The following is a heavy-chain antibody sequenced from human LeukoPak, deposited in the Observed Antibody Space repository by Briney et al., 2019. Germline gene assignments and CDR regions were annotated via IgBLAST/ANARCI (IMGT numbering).Heavy chain of an antibody. Sequence: PGGSLRLSCAASGFTFSSYGMHWVRQAPGKGLEWVAVIWYDGSNKYYADSVKGRFTISRDNSKNTPYLQMNSLRAEDTAVYYCAREALGAYYYYGMDVWGQGTTVTVSS. V-gene: IGHV3-33*01. D-gene: IGHD3-3*01. J-gene: IGHJ6*02. CDR3: AREALGAYYYYGMDV. CDR2: IWYDGSNK. CDR1: GFTFSSYG.